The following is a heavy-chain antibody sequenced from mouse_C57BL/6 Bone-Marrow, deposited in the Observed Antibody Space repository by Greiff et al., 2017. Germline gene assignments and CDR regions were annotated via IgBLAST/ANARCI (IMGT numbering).Heavy chain of an antibody. CDR1: CYTFTSYW. Sequence: QVHVKQPGAELVRPGTSVKLSCKASCYTFTSYWMHWVKQRPGQGLEWIGVIDPSDSYTNYNQKFKGQATLTVDTSSCTVDLQRSSLTSEDSAVYYCARGGRPAWFAYWGQGTLVTVSA. CDR2: IDPSDSYT. V-gene: IGHV1-59*01. D-gene: IGHD1-1*02. J-gene: IGHJ3*01. CDR3: ARGGRPAWFAY.